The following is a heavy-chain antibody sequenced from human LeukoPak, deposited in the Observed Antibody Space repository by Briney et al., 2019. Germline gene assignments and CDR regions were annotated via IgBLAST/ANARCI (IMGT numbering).Heavy chain of an antibody. CDR2: IYTRGKT. V-gene: IGHV4-4*07. Sequence: SETLCLTCTVSGGSIKNYYWSWSPQPPGKGLEWIWRIYTRGKTNYNPSLKSRVTMSVDTSKNQFSLKLSSVTAADTAVYYCARGRYCSADICSGGDAFDIWGQGTMVSVSS. CDR3: ARGRYCSADICSGGDAFDI. J-gene: IGHJ3*02. CDR1: GGSIKNYY. D-gene: IGHD2-15*01.